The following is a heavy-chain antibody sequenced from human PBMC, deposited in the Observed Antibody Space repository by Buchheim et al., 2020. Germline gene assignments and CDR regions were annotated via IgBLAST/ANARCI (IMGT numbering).Heavy chain of an antibody. V-gene: IGHV3-23*01. CDR3: AKTMTVGSYYFTY. Sequence: EVQLLASGGGLVQRGGSLRLSCGASGFTFSSNAMSWVRKAPGKGLEGVSEITAGGDRTYYSDSVNGPFHIHRDGSKNTLYLQMNSLRAEDSAIYYCAKTMTVGSYYFTYWGQGTL. CDR1: GFTFSSNA. CDR2: ITAGGDRT. D-gene: IGHD4-17*01. J-gene: IGHJ4*02.